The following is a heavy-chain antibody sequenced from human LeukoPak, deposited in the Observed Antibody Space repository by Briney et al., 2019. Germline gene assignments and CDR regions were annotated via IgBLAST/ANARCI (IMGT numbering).Heavy chain of an antibody. D-gene: IGHD1-7*01. J-gene: IGHJ6*04. V-gene: IGHV4-39*01. CDR1: GASISSGSNY. Sequence: SETLSLTCTVSGASISSGSNYWGWIRQPPGKGLEWIGSIHYSGSTYYNPSLKSRVTISVDTSNNQFSLELSSVTAADTSVYYCARRGGITGTTELDVWGKGTTVTVSS. CDR3: ARRGGITGTTELDV. CDR2: IHYSGST.